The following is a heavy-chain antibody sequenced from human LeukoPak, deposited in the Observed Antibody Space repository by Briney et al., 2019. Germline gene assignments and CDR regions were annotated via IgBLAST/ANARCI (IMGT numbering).Heavy chain of an antibody. D-gene: IGHD2-2*01. CDR1: GFTFSSYS. CDR2: ISSSSSYI. J-gene: IGHJ4*02. Sequence: GGSLRLSCAASGFTFSSYSMNWVRQAPGKGLEWVSSISSSSSYIYYADSVKGRFTISRDNAKNSLYLQMNSLRAEDTAVYYCARGCGTCCYAFDYWGQGTLVTVSS. CDR3: ARGCGTCCYAFDY. V-gene: IGHV3-21*01.